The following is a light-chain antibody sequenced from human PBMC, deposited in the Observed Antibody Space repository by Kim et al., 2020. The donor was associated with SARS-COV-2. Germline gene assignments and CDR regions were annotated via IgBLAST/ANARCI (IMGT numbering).Light chain of an antibody. CDR3: QQYNNWPLT. V-gene: IGKV3-15*01. CDR2: YAP. Sequence: VSPEEGATLSCRASQSVGSNCAWYQQKPGQAPRGLIYYAPTRATGLPARFSGSGSGTEFTLTISSLQSEDFAVYYCQQYNNWPLTFGGGTKVDIK. J-gene: IGKJ4*01. CDR1: QSVGSN.